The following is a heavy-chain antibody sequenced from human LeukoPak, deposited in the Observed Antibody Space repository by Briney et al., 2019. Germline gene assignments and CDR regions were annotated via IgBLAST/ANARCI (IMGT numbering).Heavy chain of an antibody. D-gene: IGHD3-22*01. J-gene: IGHJ6*02. V-gene: IGHV3-48*01. CDR2: ISGGSTTM. CDR3: AGRRGYSYYGMDV. Sequence: GGSLRLSCAASAFTFSTYTMFWVRQAPGRGLEWVSYISGGSTTMYYADSVKGRFTISRDNAKNSLFLQMNSLRAEDTAVYYCAGRRGYSYYGMDVWGQGTTVTVSS. CDR1: AFTFSTYT.